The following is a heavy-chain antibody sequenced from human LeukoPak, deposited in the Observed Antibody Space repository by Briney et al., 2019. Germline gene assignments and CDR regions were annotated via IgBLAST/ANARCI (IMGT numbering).Heavy chain of an antibody. CDR3: ARGRRIAARLNPVDY. V-gene: IGHV4-34*01. CDR1: GGSFSGYC. CDR2: INHSGST. D-gene: IGHD6-6*01. J-gene: IGHJ4*02. Sequence: PSETLSLTCAVYGGSFSGYCWSWIRQPPGKGLEWIGEINHSGSTNYNPSLKSRVTISVDTSKNQFSLKLSSVTAADTAVYYCARGRRIAARLNPVDYWGQGTLVTVSS.